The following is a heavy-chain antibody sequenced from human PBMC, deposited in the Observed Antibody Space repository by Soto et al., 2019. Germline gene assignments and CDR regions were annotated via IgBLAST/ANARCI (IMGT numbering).Heavy chain of an antibody. J-gene: IGHJ4*02. V-gene: IGHV4-59*08. D-gene: IGHD3-10*01. CDR1: GGSISSYY. Sequence: SETLSLTCTVSGGSISSYYWSWIRQPPGKGLEWIGYIYYSGSTNYNPSLKSRVTISVDTSKNQFSLKLSSVTAADTAVYYCARHLRFMRYYFDDWGQGTLVTVSS. CDR3: ARHLRFMRYYFDD. CDR2: IYYSGST.